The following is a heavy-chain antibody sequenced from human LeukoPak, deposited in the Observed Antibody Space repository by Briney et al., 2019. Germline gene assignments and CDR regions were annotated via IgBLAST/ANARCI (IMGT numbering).Heavy chain of an antibody. D-gene: IGHD5-24*01. CDR3: ASLDGYNQFDP. V-gene: IGHV4-39*01. CDR2: IYYSGST. J-gene: IGHJ5*02. CDR1: GGSISSSIYY. Sequence: PAETLSLTCTVSGGSISSSIYYWGWIRQPPGKGLEWIGSIYYSGSTYYNPSLKSRVTISVDTSKNQFSLKLSSVTAADTAVYYCASLDGYNQFDPWGQGTLVTVSS.